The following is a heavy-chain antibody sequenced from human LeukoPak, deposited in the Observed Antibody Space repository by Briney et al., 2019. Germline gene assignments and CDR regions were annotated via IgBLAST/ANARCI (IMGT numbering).Heavy chain of an antibody. CDR2: IYYSGST. CDR3: ARSGSLTTVTTRDYYYYYYMDV. D-gene: IGHD4-11*01. CDR1: GGSISSGGYY. J-gene: IGHJ6*03. Sequence: SQTLSLTCTVSGGSISSGGYYWSWIRQHPGKGLEWIGYIYYSGSTYYNPSLKSRVTISVDTSKNQFSLKLSSVTAADTAVYYCARSGSLTTVTTRDYYYYYYMDVWGKGTTVTVSS. V-gene: IGHV4-31*03.